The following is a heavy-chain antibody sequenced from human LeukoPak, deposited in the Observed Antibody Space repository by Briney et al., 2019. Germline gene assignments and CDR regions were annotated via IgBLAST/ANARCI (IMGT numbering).Heavy chain of an antibody. V-gene: IGHV3-21*01. J-gene: IGHJ5*02. D-gene: IGHD2/OR15-2a*01. CDR1: GFTFSSYS. CDR3: ARLSTSRPFDP. Sequence: GGSLRLSCAASGFTFSSYSMNWVRQAPGKGLEWVSSISGSSSYIYYADSVKGRFTISRDNAKNSLYLQMNSLRAGDTAVYYCARLSTSRPFDPWGQGTLVTVSS. CDR2: ISGSSSYI.